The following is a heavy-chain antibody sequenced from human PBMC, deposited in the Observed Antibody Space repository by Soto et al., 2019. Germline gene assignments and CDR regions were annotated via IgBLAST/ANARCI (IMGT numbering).Heavy chain of an antibody. J-gene: IGHJ4*02. Sequence: EVQLLESGGGLVQPGGSLRLSCAASGFSFVNYAMNWVRQAPGKGLEWVSGLSGSGTSTYYADSVKGRFTISRDNSRDTLFSQMNSLTADDTAVYYCAKANTNGGWFNPFDSWGQGALVTVSS. CDR1: GFSFVNYA. D-gene: IGHD6-19*01. CDR3: AKANTNGGWFNPFDS. V-gene: IGHV3-23*01. CDR2: LSGSGTST.